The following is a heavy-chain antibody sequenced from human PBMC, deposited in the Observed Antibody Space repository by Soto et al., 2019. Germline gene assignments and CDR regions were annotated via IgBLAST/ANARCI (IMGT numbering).Heavy chain of an antibody. CDR1: GGTFSSYA. CDR3: ARDQSACGYNWNYGLCGMDV. J-gene: IGHJ6*02. D-gene: IGHD1-7*01. Sequence: GPQVKVSCKASGGTFSSYAISWVRQAPGQGLEWMGGIIPIFGTANYAQKFQGRVTITADKSTSTAYMELSSLRSEDTAVYYCARDQSACGYNWNYGLCGMDVWGQGTTVTVSS. CDR2: IIPIFGTA. V-gene: IGHV1-69*06.